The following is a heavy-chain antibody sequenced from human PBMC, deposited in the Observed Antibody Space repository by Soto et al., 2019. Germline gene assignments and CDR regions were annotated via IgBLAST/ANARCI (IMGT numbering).Heavy chain of an antibody. V-gene: IGHV4-39*01. CDR2: IYYSGST. D-gene: IGHD6-19*01. CDR3: AGHIKQWLVGSKCSLGQYNWFDP. CDR1: GGSISSSSYY. Sequence: SETLSLTCTVSGGSISSSSYYWGWIRQPPGKGLEWIGSIYYSGSTYYNPSLKSRVTISVDTSKNQFSLKLSSVTAADTAVYYCAGHIKQWLVGSKCSLGQYNWFDPCGQGTLVTGSS. J-gene: IGHJ5*02.